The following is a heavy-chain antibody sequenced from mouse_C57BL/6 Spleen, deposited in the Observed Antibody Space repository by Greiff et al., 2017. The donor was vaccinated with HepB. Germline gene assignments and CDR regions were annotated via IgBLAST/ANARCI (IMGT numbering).Heavy chain of an antibody. Sequence: EVQLQESGPGLVKPSQSLSLTCSVTGYSITSGYYWNWIRQFPGNTLEWMGYISYDGSNNYNPSLKNRISITRDTSKNQFFLKLNSVTTEDTATYYCARRDSSGPFAYWGQGTLVTVSA. CDR1: GYSITSGYY. J-gene: IGHJ3*01. D-gene: IGHD3-2*02. CDR3: ARRDSSGPFAY. CDR2: ISYDGSN. V-gene: IGHV3-6*01.